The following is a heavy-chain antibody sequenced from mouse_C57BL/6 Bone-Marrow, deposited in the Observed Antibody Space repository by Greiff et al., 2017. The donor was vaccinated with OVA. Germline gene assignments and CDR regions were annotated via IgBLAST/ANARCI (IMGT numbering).Heavy chain of an antibody. CDR2: ISSGGSYT. CDR3: ARHHY. Sequence: VMLVESGGDLVKPGGSLKLSCAASGFTFSSYGMSWVRQTPDKRLEWVATISSGGSYTYYPDSVKGRFTISRDNAKNTLYLQMSSLKSEDTAMYYCARHHYWGQGTLVTVSA. J-gene: IGHJ3*01. V-gene: IGHV5-6*01. CDR1: GFTFSSYG.